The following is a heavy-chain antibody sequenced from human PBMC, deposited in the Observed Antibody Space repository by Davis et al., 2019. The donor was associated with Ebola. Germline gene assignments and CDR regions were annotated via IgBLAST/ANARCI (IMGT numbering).Heavy chain of an antibody. Sequence: GESLKISCVASGFTLSTYSMNWVRQAPGKGLEWVSYIDSTSDTIYYADSMKGRITISRDNAKNSLSLQMNSLRAEDTAVYYCVRDRGWLQHDFWGQGTLVIVSS. D-gene: IGHD5-24*01. V-gene: IGHV3-48*04. CDR3: VRDRGWLQHDF. CDR1: GFTLSTYS. CDR2: IDSTSDTI. J-gene: IGHJ4*02.